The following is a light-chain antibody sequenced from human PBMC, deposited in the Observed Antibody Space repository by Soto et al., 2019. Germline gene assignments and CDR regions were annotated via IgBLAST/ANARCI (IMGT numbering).Light chain of an antibody. CDR1: SSDVGDYNF. CDR3: CSYTSSSTRV. CDR2: EVT. V-gene: IGLV2-8*01. Sequence: QSALTQPPSASGSPGQSVAISCTGTSSDVGDYNFVSWYQQHPGKAPKLIIYEVTKRPSGVPDRFSGSKSGNTASLTVSGLQGDDEADYYCCSYTSSSTRVFGGGTKLTVL. J-gene: IGLJ2*01.